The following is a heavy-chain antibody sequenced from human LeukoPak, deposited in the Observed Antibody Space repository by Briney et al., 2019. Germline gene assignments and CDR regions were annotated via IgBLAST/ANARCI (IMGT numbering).Heavy chain of an antibody. V-gene: IGHV4-34*01. D-gene: IGHD3-9*01. CDR3: ARGGFVLRYFDPRSWFDP. Sequence: PSETLSLTCDVYGGSFSGYYWSWIRQPPGKGLEWIGEINHSGSTNYNPSLKSRVTIPVDTSKNQFSLKLSSVTAADTAVYYCARGGFVLRYFDPRSWFDPWGQGTLVTVSS. CDR2: INHSGST. J-gene: IGHJ5*02. CDR1: GGSFSGYY.